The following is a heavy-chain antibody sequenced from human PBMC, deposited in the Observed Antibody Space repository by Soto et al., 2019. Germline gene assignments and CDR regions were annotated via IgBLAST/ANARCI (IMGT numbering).Heavy chain of an antibody. J-gene: IGHJ4*02. CDR2: IIPILGIA. Sequence: QVQLVQSGAEVKKPGSSVKVSCKASGGTFSSYTISWVRQAPGQGLEWMGRIIPILGIANYAQKFQGRVTITADKSTSTAYMELSSLRSEDTAVYYCAGSNCGGDCYSSVSFDYWGQGTLATVSS. D-gene: IGHD2-21*01. V-gene: IGHV1-69*02. CDR1: GGTFSSYT. CDR3: AGSNCGGDCYSSVSFDY.